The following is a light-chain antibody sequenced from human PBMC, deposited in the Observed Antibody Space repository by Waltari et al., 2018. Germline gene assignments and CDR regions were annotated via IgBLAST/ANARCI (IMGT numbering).Light chain of an antibody. CDR2: SNN. V-gene: IGLV1-44*01. Sequence: QSVLTQPPSASGTPGQRAPISCSGSSSHLGSHTVNWYQQLPGTAPKLLIYSNNQRPSGVPDRFSGSKSGTSASLAISGLQSEDEADYYCAAWDDSLKVVFGGGTKLTVL. CDR3: AAWDDSLKVV. CDR1: SSHLGSHT. J-gene: IGLJ2*01.